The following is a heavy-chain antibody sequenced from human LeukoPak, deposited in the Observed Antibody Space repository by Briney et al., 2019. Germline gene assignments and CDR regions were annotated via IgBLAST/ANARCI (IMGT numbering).Heavy chain of an antibody. J-gene: IGHJ4*02. Sequence: PGGSLRLSCAASGFTFSSYWMHWVRQAPGKGLVWVSRINSDGSSTSYADSAKGRFTISKDNAKNTVYLQMNNLRAEDTAVYYCVSFYETYWGRGTLVTVSS. CDR2: INSDGSST. V-gene: IGHV3-74*01. D-gene: IGHD2/OR15-2a*01. CDR1: GFTFSSYW. CDR3: VSFYETY.